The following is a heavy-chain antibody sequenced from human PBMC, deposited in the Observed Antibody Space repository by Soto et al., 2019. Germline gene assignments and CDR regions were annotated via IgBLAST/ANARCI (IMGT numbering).Heavy chain of an antibody. Sequence: EVQLVESGGGLVQPGGSLRLSCAASGFTFSSYSMNWVRQAPGKGLEWVSYISSSSSTIYYADSVKGRFTISRDNAKNSRYLQMNSLRAEDTAVYYCAGGAYYDSSGLSYWGQGTLVTVSS. CDR1: GFTFSSYS. J-gene: IGHJ4*02. CDR3: AGGAYYDSSGLSY. V-gene: IGHV3-48*01. D-gene: IGHD3-22*01. CDR2: ISSSSSTI.